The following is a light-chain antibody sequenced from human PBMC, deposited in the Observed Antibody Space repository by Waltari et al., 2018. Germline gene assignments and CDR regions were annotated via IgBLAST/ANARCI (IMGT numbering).Light chain of an antibody. CDR3: QQGYNSPPT. CDR2: AAS. J-gene: IGKJ2*01. CDR1: QHVGTY. V-gene: IGKV1-39*01. Sequence: DIQLTQSPSSLYESVGNRVTFHCRASQHVGTYLNWYQQQPGKAPKLLIYAASSLNTGVPSRFSGSGSVTEFSLTISSLQPEDFATYYCQQGYNSPPTFGQGTKLESK.